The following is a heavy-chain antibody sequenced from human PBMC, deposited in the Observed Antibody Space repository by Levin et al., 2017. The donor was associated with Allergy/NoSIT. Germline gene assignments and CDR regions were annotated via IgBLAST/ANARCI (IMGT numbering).Heavy chain of an antibody. V-gene: IGHV1-8*01. CDR3: ARGRVHLGELSPQFP. D-gene: IGHD3-16*02. Sequence: RSGGSLRLSCKASGYTFTGYDINWVRQAAGQGLEWMGWMNPNSGNTGYGQKFQGRVTMTSNTSISTAYMELSGLRSEDTAVYYCARGRVHLGELSPQFPWGQGTLVTVSS. CDR2: MNPNSGNT. CDR1: GYTFTGYD. J-gene: IGHJ5*02.